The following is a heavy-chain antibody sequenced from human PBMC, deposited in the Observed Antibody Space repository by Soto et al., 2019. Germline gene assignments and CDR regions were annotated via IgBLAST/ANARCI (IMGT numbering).Heavy chain of an antibody. CDR2: IWYDGSNK. CDR1: GFTFSSYG. Sequence: GGSLRLSCAASGFTFSSYGMHWVRQAPGKGLEWVAVIWYDGSNKYYADSVKGRFTISRDNSKNTLYLQMNSLRAEGTAVYYCARDRRVAGNDYWGQGTLVTVSS. CDR3: ARDRRVAGNDY. V-gene: IGHV3-33*01. J-gene: IGHJ4*02. D-gene: IGHD6-19*01.